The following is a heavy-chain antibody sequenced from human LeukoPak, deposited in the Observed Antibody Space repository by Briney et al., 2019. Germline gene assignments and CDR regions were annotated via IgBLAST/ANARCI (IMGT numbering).Heavy chain of an antibody. CDR1: GGSISSSSYY. J-gene: IGHJ4*02. D-gene: IGHD1-26*01. CDR2: IYYSGST. CDR3: ARGGLWELLANDY. V-gene: IGHV4-39*01. Sequence: PSETLSLTCTASGGSISSSSYYWGWIRQPPGKGLEWIGSIYYSGSTYYNPSLKSRVTISVDTSKNQFSLKLSSVTAADTAVYYCARGGLWELLANDYWGQGTLVTVSS.